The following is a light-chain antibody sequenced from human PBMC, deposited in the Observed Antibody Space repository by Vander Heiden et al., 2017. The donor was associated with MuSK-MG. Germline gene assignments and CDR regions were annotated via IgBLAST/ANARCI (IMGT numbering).Light chain of an antibody. CDR2: DDN. V-gene: IGLV3-21*02. CDR1: DIGGKS. J-gene: IGLJ1*01. Sequence: SYVLTQPPSLSVAPGQTAKITCGGHDIGGKSVHWYQQRPGQAPVLVGYDDNDRPSGIPERFSGSNSGNTETLNIIRVEAGDEADYDCQVWDSSSDQCVFGAGTRVTVL. CDR3: QVWDSSSDQCV.